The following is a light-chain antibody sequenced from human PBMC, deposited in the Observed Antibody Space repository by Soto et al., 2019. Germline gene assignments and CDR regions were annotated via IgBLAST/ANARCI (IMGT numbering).Light chain of an antibody. Sequence: QSALTQPASVSGSPGQSITISCTGTSGDVGTYNLVSWYQQHPGEAPQLLIYEVIRRPSGVSHRFSGSKSGNTASLTISGLLPEDEAEYYCCSYAGIRNHVIFGGGTQLTVL. V-gene: IGLV2-23*02. CDR2: EVI. J-gene: IGLJ2*01. CDR3: CSYAGIRNHVI. CDR1: SGDVGTYNL.